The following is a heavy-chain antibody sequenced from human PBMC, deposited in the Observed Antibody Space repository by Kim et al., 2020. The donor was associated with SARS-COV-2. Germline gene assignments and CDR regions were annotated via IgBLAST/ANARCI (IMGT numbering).Heavy chain of an antibody. CDR2: INAGNGNT. V-gene: IGHV1-3*01. CDR3: ARPTLNKYYYGSGVHPLDV. D-gene: IGHD3-10*01. CDR1: GYTFTSYA. Sequence: ASVKVSCKASGYTFTSYAMHWVRQAPGQRLAWMGWINAGNGNTKYSQKFQGRVTITRDTSASTAYMELSSLRSEDTAVYYCARPTLNKYYYGSGVHPLDVWGQGTTGTVSS. J-gene: IGHJ6*02.